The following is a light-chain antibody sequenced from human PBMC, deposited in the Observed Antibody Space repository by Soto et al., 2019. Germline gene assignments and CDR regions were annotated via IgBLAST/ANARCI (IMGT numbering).Light chain of an antibody. J-gene: IGKJ2*01. V-gene: IGKV3-20*01. Sequence: EIVVTQSPGTLSLSPGERVTLSCRASQSVSSSYLAWYQQKPGQAPRLLIYGASSRASVIPDRFSGSGSGTDFTLTISRLEPEDLAVYYCQQYGSSPYTFGQGTKREIK. CDR1: QSVSSSY. CDR2: GAS. CDR3: QQYGSSPYT.